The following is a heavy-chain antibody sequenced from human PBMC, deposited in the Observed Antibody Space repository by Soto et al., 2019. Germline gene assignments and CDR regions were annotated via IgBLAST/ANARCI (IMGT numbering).Heavy chain of an antibody. CDR3: AHRSVRGYIWGSYRFFDY. J-gene: IGHJ4*02. CDR2: IYWDDDK. Sequence: ASGPTLVNPTQTLTLTCTFSGFSLSTSGVGVGWIRQPPGKALEWLALIYWDDDKRYSPSLKSRLTITKDTSKNQVVLTMTNMDPVDTATYYCAHRSVRGYIWGSYRFFDYWGQGTLVTVSS. D-gene: IGHD3-16*02. V-gene: IGHV2-5*02. CDR1: GFSLSTSGVG.